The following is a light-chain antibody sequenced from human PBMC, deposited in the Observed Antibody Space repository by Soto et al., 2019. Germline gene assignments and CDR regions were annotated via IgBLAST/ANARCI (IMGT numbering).Light chain of an antibody. CDR3: QQSYSTPIT. J-gene: IGKJ5*01. CDR1: QSISSY. Sequence: IEMRQSLFTLPGSVGDRVTITCRASQSISSYLNWYQQKPGKAPKLLIYVASSLQGGVPSRFSGSGSGTDFTLTIGSLQPDDFATYYCQQSYSTPITFGQGTRLEIK. CDR2: VAS. V-gene: IGKV1-39*01.